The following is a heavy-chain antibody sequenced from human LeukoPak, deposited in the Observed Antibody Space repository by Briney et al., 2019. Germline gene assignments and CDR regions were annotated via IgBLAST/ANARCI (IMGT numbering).Heavy chain of an antibody. Sequence: GASVKVSCKASGSTFTGYYMHWVRQAPGQGLEWMGWINPNSGDTNYAQKFQGRVTMTRDTSISTAHMELSRLRSDDTAVYYCARANPLYCSSTTCLFDYWGQGTLVTVSS. V-gene: IGHV1-2*02. D-gene: IGHD2-2*01. J-gene: IGHJ4*02. CDR3: ARANPLYCSSTTCLFDY. CDR2: INPNSGDT. CDR1: GSTFTGYY.